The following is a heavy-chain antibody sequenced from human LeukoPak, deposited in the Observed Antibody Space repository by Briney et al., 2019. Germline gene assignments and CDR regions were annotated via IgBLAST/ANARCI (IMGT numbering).Heavy chain of an antibody. CDR2: ISSSSSYI. CDR3: ARARVAAAGSIPDY. D-gene: IGHD6-13*01. CDR1: GFTFSSYS. V-gene: IGHV3-21*01. J-gene: IGHJ4*02. Sequence: GGSLRLSCAAPGFTFSSYSMNWVRQAPGKGLEWVSSISSSSSYIYYADSVKGRFTISRDNAKNSLYLQMNSLRAEDTAVYYCARARVAAAGSIPDYWGQGTLVTVSS.